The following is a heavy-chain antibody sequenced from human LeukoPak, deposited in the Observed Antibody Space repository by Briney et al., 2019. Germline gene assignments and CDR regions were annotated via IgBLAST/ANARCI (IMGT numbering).Heavy chain of an antibody. V-gene: IGHV3-23*01. CDR2: ISGSDGST. CDR3: AKFGGGYWIRFDY. Sequence: GGSLRLSCAASGFTFSSYAMSWVRQAPGKGLEWVSAISGSDGSTYYADSVKGRFTISRDNSKNTLYLQMNSLRAEDTAVYYCAKFGGGYWIRFDYWGQGTLVTVSS. D-gene: IGHD3-16*01. CDR1: GFTFSSYA. J-gene: IGHJ4*02.